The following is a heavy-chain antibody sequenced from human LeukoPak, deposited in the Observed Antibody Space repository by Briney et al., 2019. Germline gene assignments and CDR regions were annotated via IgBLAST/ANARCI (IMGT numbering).Heavy chain of an antibody. J-gene: IGHJ3*02. Sequence: SETLSLTCTVSGVSISSYYWSWLRQPPGKGLEWIGYIYYSGSTNYNPSLKSRVTISVDTSKNQFSLKLSSVTAADTAVYYCARDTYSGLPWAFDIWGQGTMVTVSS. D-gene: IGHD1-26*01. CDR2: IYYSGST. CDR1: GVSISSYY. CDR3: ARDTYSGLPWAFDI. V-gene: IGHV4-59*01.